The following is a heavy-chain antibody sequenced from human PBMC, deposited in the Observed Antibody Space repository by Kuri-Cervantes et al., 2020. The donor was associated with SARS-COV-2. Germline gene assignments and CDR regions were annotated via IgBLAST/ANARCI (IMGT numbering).Heavy chain of an antibody. D-gene: IGHD3-3*01. CDR2: ISGSGGST. Sequence: GESLKISCAASGFTFSSYAMSWVRQAPGKGLEWVSAISGSGGSTNYADSVKGRFTISRDNSKNTLYLQMNSLRAEDTAVYYCAKDGSITIFGVIPPDDAFDIWGQGTMVTVSS. CDR1: GFTFSSYA. J-gene: IGHJ3*02. V-gene: IGHV3-23*01. CDR3: AKDGSITIFGVIPPDDAFDI.